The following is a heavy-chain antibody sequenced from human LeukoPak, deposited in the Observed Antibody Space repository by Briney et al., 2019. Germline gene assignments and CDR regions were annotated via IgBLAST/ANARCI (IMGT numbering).Heavy chain of an antibody. V-gene: IGHV3-30-3*01. J-gene: IGHJ6*02. D-gene: IGHD3-3*01. CDR2: ISDDGSNK. CDR3: ARDEKYDDYGMDV. CDR1: GFTFTIYS. Sequence: PGRSLRLSCAASGFTFTIYSMHWVRQAPGKGLEWVAVISDDGSNKNYADSGKGRFTISRDNSKNTLYLQMNSLRAEDTAVYYCARDEKYDDYGMDVWGQGTTVTVSS.